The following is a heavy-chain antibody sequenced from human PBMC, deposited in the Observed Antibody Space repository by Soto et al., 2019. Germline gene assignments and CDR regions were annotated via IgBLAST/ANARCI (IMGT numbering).Heavy chain of an antibody. D-gene: IGHD2-2*01. CDR2: IYHSGST. Sequence: QLQLQESGPGLVKPSETLSLTCSVSGGSITSNNYYWGWIRQPPGKGLEWIGSIYHSGSTDYNPSLKSRLTIYVDTSKNQFSLRLSSVTAADTAIYYCARQQYCCSTTCYGGLDYWGQGTLVTVSS. CDR3: ARQQYCCSTTCYGGLDY. J-gene: IGHJ4*02. CDR1: GGSITSNNYY. V-gene: IGHV4-39*01.